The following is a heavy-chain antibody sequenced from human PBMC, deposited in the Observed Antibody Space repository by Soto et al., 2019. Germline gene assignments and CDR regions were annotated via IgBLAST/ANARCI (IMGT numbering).Heavy chain of an antibody. CDR1: GFSVSSNY. D-gene: IGHD2-15*01. Sequence: EVQLVESGGGLVQPGGSLRLSCAASGFSVSSNYMNWVRQAPGKGLEWVSIIHNGGETYYADSVKGRFTVSRDNSKNTVFLQMNSLRVGDTAVYYCARDSWSQYWGQGTLVTVSS. CDR3: ARDSWSQY. J-gene: IGHJ1*01. CDR2: IHNGGET. V-gene: IGHV3-66*01.